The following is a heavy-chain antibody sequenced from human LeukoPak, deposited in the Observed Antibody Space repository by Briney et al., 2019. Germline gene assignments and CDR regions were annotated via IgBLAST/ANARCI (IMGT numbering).Heavy chain of an antibody. CDR3: ARDSEWGLLRSDY. CDR1: GFTFSSYS. V-gene: IGHV3-48*04. J-gene: IGHJ4*02. CDR2: ISTRTI. D-gene: IGHD1-26*01. Sequence: GGSLRLSCAASGFTFSSYSMNWVRQAPGKGLEWVSYISTRTISYADSVKGRFTISRDNAKNSLYLQMNNLRAEDTAVYYCARDSEWGLLRSDYWGQGTLVAVSS.